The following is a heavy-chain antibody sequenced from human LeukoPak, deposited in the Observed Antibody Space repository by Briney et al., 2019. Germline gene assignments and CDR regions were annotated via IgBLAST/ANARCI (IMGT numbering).Heavy chain of an antibody. V-gene: IGHV4-34*01. CDR1: GGSFGGYY. CDR3: ARGWWSDLVRGLPSFVWDY. J-gene: IGHJ4*02. D-gene: IGHD3-10*01. CDR2: INHSGSA. Sequence: PSETLSLTCAVYGGSFGGYYWSWTRQPPGKGLEWIGEINHSGSANYNPSLKSRVTISVDTSKNQFSLKLSSVTAADTAVYYCARGWWSDLVRGLPSFVWDYWGQGTLVTVSS.